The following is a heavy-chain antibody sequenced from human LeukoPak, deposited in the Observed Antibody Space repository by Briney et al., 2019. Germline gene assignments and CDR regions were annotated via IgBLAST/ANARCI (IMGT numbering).Heavy chain of an antibody. Sequence: SETLSLTCTVSGGSISGPYWSWVRQPPGKGLEWIGDVYYSGSTHQNPPLKSRVTISVDTSKNQFSLKLRSVTAADTAVYYCARVMGDLASLYHMDVWGKGTTVTVSS. J-gene: IGHJ6*03. V-gene: IGHV4-59*11. CDR2: VYYSGST. CDR3: ARVMGDLASLYHMDV. D-gene: IGHD3-16*01. CDR1: GGSISGPY.